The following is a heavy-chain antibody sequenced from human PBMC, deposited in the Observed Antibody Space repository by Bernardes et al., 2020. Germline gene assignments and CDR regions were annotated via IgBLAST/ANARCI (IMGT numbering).Heavy chain of an antibody. CDR2: ISGSGGCT. V-gene: IGHV3-23*01. Sequence: GGSLRLSCAASGFTFSSYAMSWVRQAPGKGLEWVSAISGSGGCTYYADSVKGRFTISRDNSKNTLYLQMNSLRAEDTAVYYCAGGHSSGWYGVAFGIWGQGTMVNGSS. CDR3: AGGHSSGWYGVAFGI. CDR1: GFTFSSYA. J-gene: IGHJ3*02. D-gene: IGHD6-19*01.